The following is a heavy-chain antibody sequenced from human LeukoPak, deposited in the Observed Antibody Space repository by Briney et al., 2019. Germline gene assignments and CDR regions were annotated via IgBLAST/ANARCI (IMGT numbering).Heavy chain of an antibody. Sequence: SETLSLTCTVSGDSISRSTYYWAWIRQPTGKGLEWIGSVYYGRSPYFNPSLESRATTSVDTSKNHFSLKMSSVTAADTAVYYCARSSGTGTFSYWGQGTLVTVSS. CDR1: GDSISRSTYY. V-gene: IGHV4-39*02. CDR3: ARSSGTGTFSY. CDR2: VYYGRSP. J-gene: IGHJ4*02. D-gene: IGHD6-25*01.